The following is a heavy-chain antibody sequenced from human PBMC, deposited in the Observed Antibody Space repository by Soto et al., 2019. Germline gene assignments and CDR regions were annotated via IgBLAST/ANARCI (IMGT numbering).Heavy chain of an antibody. CDR3: ARSIVVVTALDY. CDR1: GYTFTSYA. CDR2: INGGDGNT. Sequence: QVQLVQSGAEEKKPGASVKVSCKASGYTFTSYAMHWVRQAPGQRLEWMGWINGGDGNTKYSQKFKGRGTITRDTSASTAYMELSSLRSEDTAVYYCARSIVVVTALDYWGQGTLVTVSS. V-gene: IGHV1-3*05. J-gene: IGHJ4*02. D-gene: IGHD2-21*02.